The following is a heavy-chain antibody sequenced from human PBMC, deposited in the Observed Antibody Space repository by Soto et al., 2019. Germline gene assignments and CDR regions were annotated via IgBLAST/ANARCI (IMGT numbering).Heavy chain of an antibody. CDR2: IYYSGTT. J-gene: IGHJ4*02. Sequence: SETLSLTCTVSGGSISGYYWSWIRQPPGKGLEWIGYIYYSGTTNYNPFLKSRVTISVDTSKNQFSLKLSSVTAADTAVYYCARLNEAYGDYDYYWGQGTLVTVSS. D-gene: IGHD4-17*01. V-gene: IGHV4-59*08. CDR3: ARLNEAYGDYDYY. CDR1: GGSISGYY.